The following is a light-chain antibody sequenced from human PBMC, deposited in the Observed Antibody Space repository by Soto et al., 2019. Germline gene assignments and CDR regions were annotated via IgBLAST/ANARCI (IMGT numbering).Light chain of an antibody. Sequence: QSVLTQPPSASGTPGQRVTISCSGSSSNIGSQYVYWYQQLPGTAPKVLIYRNTERPSGVPDRFSGPKSGTSASLAISGLRSEDESDYYCAAWDGSLNGWLFGGGTKLTVL. V-gene: IGLV1-47*01. CDR1: SSNIGSQY. CDR2: RNT. J-gene: IGLJ2*01. CDR3: AAWDGSLNGWL.